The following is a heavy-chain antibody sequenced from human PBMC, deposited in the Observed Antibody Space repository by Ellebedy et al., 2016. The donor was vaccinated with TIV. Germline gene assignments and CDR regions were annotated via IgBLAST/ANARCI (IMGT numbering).Heavy chain of an antibody. CDR2: ISSSSSTI. CDR1: GFTFSSYS. CDR3: ARDRAQGVVTRLYYFDY. D-gene: IGHD4-23*01. V-gene: IGHV3-48*02. J-gene: IGHJ4*02. Sequence: GGSLRLXCAASGFTFSSYSMNWVRQAPGKGLEWVSYISSSSSTIYYADSVKGRFTISRDNAKNSLYLQMNSLRDEDTAVYYCARDRAQGVVTRLYYFDYWGQGTLVTVSS.